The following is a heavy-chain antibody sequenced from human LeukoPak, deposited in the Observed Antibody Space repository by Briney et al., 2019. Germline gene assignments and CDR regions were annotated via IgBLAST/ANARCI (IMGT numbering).Heavy chain of an antibody. D-gene: IGHD2-15*01. CDR1: GFTFRKYN. Sequence: GGSLRLSCAASGFTFRKYNMNWVRQAPGKGLEWVSAISSGSSYIYYADSVKGRFTISRDNAKNSLYLQMNSLRAEDTAVYYCASGSGYCSGGSCSDYWGQGTLVAVSS. V-gene: IGHV3-21*01. J-gene: IGHJ4*02. CDR2: ISSGSSYI. CDR3: ASGSGYCSGGSCSDY.